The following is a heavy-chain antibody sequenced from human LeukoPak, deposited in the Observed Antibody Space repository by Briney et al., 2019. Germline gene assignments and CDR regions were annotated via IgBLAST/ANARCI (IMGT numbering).Heavy chain of an antibody. CDR3: ARQQVVQSFDY. V-gene: IGHV3-66*04. J-gene: IGHJ4*02. Sequence: PGGSLRLSCAASGFTFNTYSMNWVRQAPGKGLEWVSVIYSGGSTYYADSEKGRFTISRDNSKNTLYLQMNSLRVEDTAVYYCARQQVVQSFDYWGQGTLVTVSS. CDR2: IYSGGST. D-gene: IGHD6-13*01. CDR1: GFTFNTYS.